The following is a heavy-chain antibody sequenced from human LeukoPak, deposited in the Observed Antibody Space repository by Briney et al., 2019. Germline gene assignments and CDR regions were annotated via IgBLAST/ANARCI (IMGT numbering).Heavy chain of an antibody. CDR3: ARDCSGGNCYLGVVDY. Sequence: SETLSLTCTVSGDSLSSSYWSWIRQSAGKGLEWIGRIYLSGHTNYKPSLKSRVSMSIDPSKNQFSLRLTSVTAADAAVYYCARDCSGGNCYLGVVDYWGQGTLVTVSS. CDR2: IYLSGHT. D-gene: IGHD2-15*01. V-gene: IGHV4-4*07. CDR1: GDSLSSSY. J-gene: IGHJ4*02.